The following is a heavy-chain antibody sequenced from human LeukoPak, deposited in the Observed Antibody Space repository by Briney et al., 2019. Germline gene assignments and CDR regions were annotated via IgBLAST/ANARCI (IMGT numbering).Heavy chain of an antibody. D-gene: IGHD3-10*01. CDR2: IYYSGST. V-gene: IGHV4-59*01. CDR1: GGSISSYY. Sequence: SETLSLTCTASGGSISSYYWSWVRQPPGKGLEWVGYIYYSGSTNYNPSLKSRVTISVDTSKNQFSLKLSSVTAADTAVYYCARTRSGSYWDLGQGTLVTVSS. CDR3: ARTRSGSYWD. J-gene: IGHJ4*02.